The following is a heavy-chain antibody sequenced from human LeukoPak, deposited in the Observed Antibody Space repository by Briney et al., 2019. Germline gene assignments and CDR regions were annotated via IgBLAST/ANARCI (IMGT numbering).Heavy chain of an antibody. V-gene: IGHV4-39*01. D-gene: IGHD6-19*01. CDR3: AVSSTGWYNYFDY. J-gene: IGHJ4*02. CDR1: VGSISSSSFY. Sequence: SETLSLTCTVSVGSISSSSFYWGWIRQSPGKGLEWIGSYYYSGYTYYNPSLKGRVTISVDMSKNQFSLKLSSVTAADTAVYYCAVSSTGWYNYFDYWGQGIQVIVSS. CDR2: YYYSGYT.